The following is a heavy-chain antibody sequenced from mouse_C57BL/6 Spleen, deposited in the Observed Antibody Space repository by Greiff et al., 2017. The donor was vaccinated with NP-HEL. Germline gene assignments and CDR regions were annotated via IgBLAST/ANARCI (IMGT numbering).Heavy chain of an antibody. CDR2: IDPETGGT. Sequence: VQLQQSGAELVRPGASVTLSCKASGYTFTDYEMHWVKQTPVHGLEWIGAIDPETGGTAYNQKFKGKAILTADKSSSTAYMELRSLTSEYSAVYYCTRWLQLRLLDYWGKGTTLTVSS. V-gene: IGHV1-15*01. J-gene: IGHJ2*01. CDR3: TRWLQLRLLDY. CDR1: GYTFTDYE. D-gene: IGHD3-2*02.